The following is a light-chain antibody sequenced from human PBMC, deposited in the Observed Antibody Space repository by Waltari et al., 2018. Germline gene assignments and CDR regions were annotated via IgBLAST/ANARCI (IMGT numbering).Light chain of an antibody. J-gene: IGLJ3*02. CDR2: YDS. Sequence: YVLTQPPSVSVDPGKTARLTCGGDNIGSKSVNWYQQKPGQAPVLVMFYDSDRPSEIPERFSGANSGNTATLTISWVEAGDEADYHCQVWDDVTDSGVCGGGTKLTVL. V-gene: IGLV3-21*04. CDR3: QVWDDVTDSGV. CDR1: NIGSKS.